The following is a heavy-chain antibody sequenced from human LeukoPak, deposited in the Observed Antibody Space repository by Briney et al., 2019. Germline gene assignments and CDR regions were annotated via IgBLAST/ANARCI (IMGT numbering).Heavy chain of an antibody. CDR2: IYYSGST. J-gene: IGHJ4*02. CDR1: GGSISSDDYY. CDR3: AREDYYGSGSPDY. D-gene: IGHD3-10*01. V-gene: IGHV4-30-4*01. Sequence: PSETLSLTCTVSGGSISSDDYYWSWIRQPPGKGLEWIGYIYYSGSTSYNPSLKSRATISVDTSKNQFSLKLSSVTAADTAVYYCAREDYYGSGSPDYWGQGTLVTVSS.